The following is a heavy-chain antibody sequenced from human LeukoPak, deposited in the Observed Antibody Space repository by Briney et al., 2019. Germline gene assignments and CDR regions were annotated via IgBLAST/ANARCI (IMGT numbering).Heavy chain of an antibody. CDR2: IYYSGST. V-gene: IGHV4-39*01. D-gene: IGHD3-3*01. CDR3: ARHSGLRSPFDP. Sequence: PSGTLSLTCTVSGGAISSSSYYWGWIRQPPAKGLEWIGSIYYSGSTYYNPSLKSRITISVDMSKNQFSLKLSSVTAADTALYYCARHSGLRSPFDPWGQGTLVTVTS. CDR1: GGAISSSSYY. J-gene: IGHJ5*02.